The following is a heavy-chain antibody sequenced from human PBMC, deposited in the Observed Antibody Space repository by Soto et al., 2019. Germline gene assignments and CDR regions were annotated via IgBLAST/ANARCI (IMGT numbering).Heavy chain of an antibody. CDR1: GGSISSYY. V-gene: IGHV4-59*01. J-gene: IGHJ5*02. Sequence: PSETLSLTCTVSGGSISSYYWSWIRQPPGKGLEWIGYIYYSGSTNYNPSLKSRVTISVDTSKNQFSLKLSSVTAADTAAYYCARVGIVEYSSSSDWFDPWGQGTLVTVSS. D-gene: IGHD6-6*01. CDR3: ARVGIVEYSSSSDWFDP. CDR2: IYYSGST.